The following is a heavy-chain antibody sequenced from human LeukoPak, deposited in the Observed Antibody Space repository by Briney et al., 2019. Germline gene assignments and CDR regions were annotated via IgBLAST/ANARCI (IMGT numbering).Heavy chain of an antibody. V-gene: IGHV3-30-3*01. D-gene: IGHD1-26*01. Sequence: GGSLRLSCAASGFTFSSYAMQWVRQAPGKGLEWVAVISYDGSNKHYADSVKGRFTISRDNSKNTLYLQMNSLRAEDTAVYYCARDPLGVGAKSPAFDIWGQGTMVTVSS. CDR3: ARDPLGVGAKSPAFDI. CDR1: GFTFSSYA. CDR2: ISYDGSNK. J-gene: IGHJ3*02.